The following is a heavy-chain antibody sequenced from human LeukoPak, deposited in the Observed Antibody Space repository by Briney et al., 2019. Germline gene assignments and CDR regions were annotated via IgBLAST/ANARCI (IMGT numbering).Heavy chain of an antibody. CDR1: GGSFSGYY. Sequence: SETLSLTCAVSGGSFSGYYWSWIRQPPGKGLEWIGEINHSGSTTYNPSLTSRVTIPVETSKNQYSLKLSSVTAADTAVYYCARRSSSWYQVIDYWGQGTLVTVSS. V-gene: IGHV4-34*01. CDR3: ARRSSSWYQVIDY. J-gene: IGHJ4*02. D-gene: IGHD6-13*01. CDR2: INHSGST.